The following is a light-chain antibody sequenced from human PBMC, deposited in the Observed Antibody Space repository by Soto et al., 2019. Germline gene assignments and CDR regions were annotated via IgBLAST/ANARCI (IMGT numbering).Light chain of an antibody. CDR1: SSSIGSNT. J-gene: IGLJ3*02. V-gene: IGLV1-44*01. CDR3: AAWDDSLNVWV. Sequence: VLTQPPSASGTPGQRVPISCSGSSSSIGSNTVSWYQQLPGTAPKLLIYSNNQRPSGVPDRFSGSKSGTSASLAISGLKSEDEADYYCAAWDDSLNVWVFGGGTKLTVL. CDR2: SNN.